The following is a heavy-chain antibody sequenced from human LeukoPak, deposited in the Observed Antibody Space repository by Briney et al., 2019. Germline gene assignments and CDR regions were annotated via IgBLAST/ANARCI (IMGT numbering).Heavy chain of an antibody. J-gene: IGHJ4*02. D-gene: IGHD3-10*01. CDR2: ISWNSGSI. CDR3: AKGNYGSGTFDY. Sequence: GGSLRLSCAASGFTFDDYAMHWVRQAPGKGLEWVSDISWNSGSIGYADSVKGRFTLSRDTAKNSLYLQIKSLRAEDTGLYYCAKGNYGSGTFDYWGQGTLVTVSS. V-gene: IGHV3-9*01. CDR1: GFTFDDYA.